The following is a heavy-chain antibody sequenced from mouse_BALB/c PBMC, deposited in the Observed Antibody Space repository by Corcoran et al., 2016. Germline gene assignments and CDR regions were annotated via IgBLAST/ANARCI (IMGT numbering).Heavy chain of an antibody. J-gene: IGHJ3*01. CDR1: GYTFTDYV. V-gene: IGHV1-81*01. Sequence: QVQLQQSGPELVKPGASVKMSCKASGYTFTDYVISWVKQRTGQGLEWIGEIYPGSGSTYYNEKFKGKATLTADKSSNTAYMQLSSLTSEDSAVYCWARARYGRAWFAYWGQGTLVTVSA. CDR2: IYPGSGST. D-gene: IGHD1-1*01. CDR3: ARARYGRAWFAY.